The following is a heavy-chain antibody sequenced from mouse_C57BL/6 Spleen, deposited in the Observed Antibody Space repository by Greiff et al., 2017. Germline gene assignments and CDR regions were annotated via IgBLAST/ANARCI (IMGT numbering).Heavy chain of an antibody. Sequence: QVQLKQSGAELVKPGASVKISCKASGYAFSSYWLNWVKQRPGKGLEWIGQIYPGDGDTNYNGKFKGKATLTADKSSSTAYMQLSSLTSEDSAVYFCAREEGYDYDGRGYAMDYWGQGTSVTVSS. CDR2: IYPGDGDT. CDR1: GYAFSSYW. J-gene: IGHJ4*01. V-gene: IGHV1-80*01. CDR3: AREEGYDYDGRGYAMDY. D-gene: IGHD2-4*01.